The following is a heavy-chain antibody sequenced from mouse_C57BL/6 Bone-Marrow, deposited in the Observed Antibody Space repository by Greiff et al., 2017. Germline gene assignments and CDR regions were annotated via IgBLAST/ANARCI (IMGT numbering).Heavy chain of an antibody. CDR2: IYPRSGNT. V-gene: IGHV1-81*01. Sequence: VQLQQSGAELARPGASVKLSCKASGYTFTSYGISWVKQRTGQGLEWIGEIYPRSGNTYYNEKFKGKATLPADKSSSSAYMELRSMTSEDSAVYFCVWSAWFAYWGPGTLVTVSA. D-gene: IGHD1-1*02. CDR3: VWSAWFAY. J-gene: IGHJ3*01. CDR1: GYTFTSYG.